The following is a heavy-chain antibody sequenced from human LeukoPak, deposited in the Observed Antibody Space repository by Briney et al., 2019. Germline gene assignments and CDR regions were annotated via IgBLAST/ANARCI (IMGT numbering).Heavy chain of an antibody. V-gene: IGHV4-34*01. CDR2: INHSGST. D-gene: IGHD6-19*01. CDR3: ARAPEYNSGWSEDY. Sequence: SETLSLTCAVYGGSFSGYYWSWIRQPPGNGLEWIGEINHSGSTYYNPSLKSRVTISVDTSKNQFSLKLSSVTAADTAVYYCARAPEYNSGWSEDYWGQGTLVTVSS. J-gene: IGHJ4*02. CDR1: GGSFSGYY.